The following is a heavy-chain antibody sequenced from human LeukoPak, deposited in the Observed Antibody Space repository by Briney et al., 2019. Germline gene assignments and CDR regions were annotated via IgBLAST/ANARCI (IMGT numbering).Heavy chain of an antibody. V-gene: IGHV1-8*01. J-gene: IGHJ4*02. CDR3: ARGAPGSYCSGGSCPYFDY. Sequence: GASVKVSCKASGYTFTSYDINWVRQATGQGLEWMGWVNPNSGHTGYAQKFQGRVTMTRNTSISTAYMDLSSLRSEDTAVYYCARGAPGSYCSGGSCPYFDYWGQGTLVSASS. CDR2: VNPNSGHT. CDR1: GYTFTSYD. D-gene: IGHD2-15*01.